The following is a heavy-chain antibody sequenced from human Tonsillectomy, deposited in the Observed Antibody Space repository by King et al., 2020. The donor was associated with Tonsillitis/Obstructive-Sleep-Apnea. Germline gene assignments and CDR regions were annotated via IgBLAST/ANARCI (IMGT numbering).Heavy chain of an antibody. CDR1: GGSISSYY. Sequence: VQLQESGPGLVKPSETLSLTCTVSGGSISSYYWSWIRQPPGKGLEWIGYIYYSGSTNYNPSLKSRVTISVDTSKNQFSLKLSSVTAADTAVYYCARAPGGYDFWGGYGFTYWGQGTLVTVSS. CDR3: ARAPGGYDFWGGYGFTY. CDR2: IYYSGST. D-gene: IGHD3-3*01. V-gene: IGHV4-59*01. J-gene: IGHJ4*02.